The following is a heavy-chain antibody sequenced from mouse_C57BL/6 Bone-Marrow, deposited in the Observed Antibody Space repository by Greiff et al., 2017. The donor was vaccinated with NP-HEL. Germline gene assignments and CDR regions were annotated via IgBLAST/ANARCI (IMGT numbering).Heavy chain of an antibody. D-gene: IGHD1-1*01. J-gene: IGHJ1*03. Sequence: QVQLQQSGAELARPGASVKLSCKASGYTFTSYGISWVKQRTGQGLEWIGEIYPRSGNTYYNEKFKGKATLTADKSSSTAYMELRSLTSEDSAVYFCAREGFHYYGSSHWYFDVWGTGTTVTVSS. V-gene: IGHV1-81*01. CDR2: IYPRSGNT. CDR1: GYTFTSYG. CDR3: AREGFHYYGSSHWYFDV.